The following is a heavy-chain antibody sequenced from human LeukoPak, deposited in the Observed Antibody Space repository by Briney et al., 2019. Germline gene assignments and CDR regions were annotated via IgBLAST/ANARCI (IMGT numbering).Heavy chain of an antibody. CDR2: INTNTGNP. D-gene: IGHD3-22*01. Sequence: PGASVKVSCKASGYTFTGYYMHWVRQAPGQGLEWMGWINTNTGNPTYAQGFTGRFVFSLDTSVSTAYLQISSLKAEDTAVYYCAREKWEDSSGSIIDYWGQGTLVTVSS. J-gene: IGHJ4*02. V-gene: IGHV7-4-1*02. CDR3: AREKWEDSSGSIIDY. CDR1: GYTFTGYY.